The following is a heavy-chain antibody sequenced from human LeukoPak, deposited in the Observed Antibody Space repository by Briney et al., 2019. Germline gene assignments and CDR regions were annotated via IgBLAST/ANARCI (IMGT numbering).Heavy chain of an antibody. CDR1: GGSISSYY. CDR3: ARASIDFRTDY. V-gene: IGHV4-59*01. Sequence: SETLSLTCTVSGGSISSYYWSWIRQPPGKGLEWIGYIYYSGSTNYNPSLKSRVTISVDTSKNQSSLKLSSVTAADTAVYYCARASIDFRTDYWGQGTLVTVSS. D-gene: IGHD2/OR15-2a*01. CDR2: IYYSGST. J-gene: IGHJ4*02.